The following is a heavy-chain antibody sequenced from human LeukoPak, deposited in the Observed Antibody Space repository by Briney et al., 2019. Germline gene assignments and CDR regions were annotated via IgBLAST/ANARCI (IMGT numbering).Heavy chain of an antibody. Sequence: SEILSLTCTVSLDSTTSNFWSWVRQPPGKGLEWIGEIHRSGSPNYNPSLQSRVTISIDRSRNQIVLELSSVTAADTAVYYCAREILGGFSPGAYWGQGILVTVSS. D-gene: IGHD3-10*01. J-gene: IGHJ4*02. CDR2: IHRSGSP. CDR1: LDSTTSNF. CDR3: AREILGGFSPGAY. V-gene: IGHV4-4*02.